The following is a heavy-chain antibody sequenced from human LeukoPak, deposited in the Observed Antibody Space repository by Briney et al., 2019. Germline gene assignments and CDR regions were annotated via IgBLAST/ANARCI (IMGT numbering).Heavy chain of an antibody. V-gene: IGHV4-34*01. Sequence: SETLSLTCAVYGGSFSGYYWTWIRQSPGEGLEWIGEINPSGSTYYNPSLKSRLTISRDTSKNQFSLRLSSVTAADTAVYYCARGRQEISMIIVVMTGVSYYLDVWGKGTTVTVS. J-gene: IGHJ6*03. D-gene: IGHD3-22*01. CDR1: GGSFSGYY. CDR2: INPSGST. CDR3: ARGRQEISMIIVVMTGVSYYLDV.